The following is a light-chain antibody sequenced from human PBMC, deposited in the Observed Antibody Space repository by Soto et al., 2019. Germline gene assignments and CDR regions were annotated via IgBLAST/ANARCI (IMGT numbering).Light chain of an antibody. J-gene: IGLJ3*02. CDR1: NSDVGSHNF. CDR2: EAS. CDR3: CSLTNGATWV. V-gene: IGLV2-23*01. Sequence: QPVLTQPASVSGSPGQSITISCTGTNSDVGSHNFVSWYQQYPGKAPKLLIYEASKRPSGLSNRFSGSKSGNTASLTISGLQADDEADYYCCSLTNGATWVFGGGTKVTVL.